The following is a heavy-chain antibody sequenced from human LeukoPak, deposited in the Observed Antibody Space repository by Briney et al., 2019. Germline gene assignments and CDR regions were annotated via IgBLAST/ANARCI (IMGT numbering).Heavy chain of an antibody. D-gene: IGHD3-22*01. CDR1: GFTFSSYA. Sequence: GGSLRLSCAASGFTFSSYAMSWVRQAPGKGLEWVSGSIGSGDGTYYADSVKGRFTMSRDNSKNTLYLQMNRLRVEDTAVYYCAKDPVYSHAGSGYYYFDLSGQGTLVTVSS. CDR2: SIGSGDGT. CDR3: AKDPVYSHAGSGYYYFDL. J-gene: IGHJ4*02. V-gene: IGHV3-23*01.